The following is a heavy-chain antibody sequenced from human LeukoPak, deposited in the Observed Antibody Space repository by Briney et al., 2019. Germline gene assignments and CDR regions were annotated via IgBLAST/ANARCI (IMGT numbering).Heavy chain of an antibody. V-gene: IGHV4-39*01. D-gene: IGHD6-13*01. Sequence: SETLSLTCTVSGGSISDSSFYWGWIRQPPGKGLEWIGSVHSSGNTYYTPSLNSRVTLFVDTSKNQFSLKLSSVTAADTAVYYCARCLATGGRVSFDYWGQGTLVIVSS. CDR2: VHSSGNT. J-gene: IGHJ4*02. CDR3: ARCLATGGRVSFDY. CDR1: GGSISDSSFY.